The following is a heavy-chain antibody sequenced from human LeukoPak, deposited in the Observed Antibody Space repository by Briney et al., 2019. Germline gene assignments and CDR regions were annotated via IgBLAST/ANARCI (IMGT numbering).Heavy chain of an antibody. V-gene: IGHV3-7*01. CDR2: IKQEGSEK. Sequence: PGGSLRLSCAASGFTFGSYWMSWVRQAPGKGLEWVANIKQEGSEKYYVDSVKGRFTISRDNAKNSLYLQMNSLRAEDTAVYYCAGLAAAGVYYYYYYGMDVWGQGTTVTVSS. D-gene: IGHD6-13*01. CDR3: AGLAAAGVYYYYYYGMDV. CDR1: GFTFGSYW. J-gene: IGHJ6*02.